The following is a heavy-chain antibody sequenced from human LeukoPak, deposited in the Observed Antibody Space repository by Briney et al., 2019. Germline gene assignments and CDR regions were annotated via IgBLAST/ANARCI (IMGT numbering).Heavy chain of an antibody. D-gene: IGHD3-22*01. CDR1: GGSISSGGYS. J-gene: IGHJ4*02. V-gene: IGHV4-30-4*07. Sequence: SETLSLTCAVSGGSISSGGYSWSWIRQPPGKGLEWIGYIYYSGSTYYNPSLKSRVTISVDTSKNQFSLKLSSVTAADTAVYYCARYYDSSGYYRGYFDYRGQGTLVTVSS. CDR2: IYYSGST. CDR3: ARYYDSSGYYRGYFDY.